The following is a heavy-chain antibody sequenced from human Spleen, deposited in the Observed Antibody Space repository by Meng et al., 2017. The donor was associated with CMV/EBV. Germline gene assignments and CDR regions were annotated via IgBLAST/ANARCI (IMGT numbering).Heavy chain of an antibody. J-gene: IGHJ4*01. V-gene: IGHV4-61*01. CDR3: ARGRRLCYDFVTGYKPELFDY. Sequence: SETLSLTCSVSGGSVSSGSYYWNWIRQPPGKGLEWIGYISYSGSTNYNPSLKSRVTISVDTSKSQFSLKLSSVTAADTAMYYCARGRRLCYDFVTGYKPELFDYWGQGTLVTVSS. CDR1: GGSVSSGSYY. CDR2: ISYSGST. D-gene: IGHD3-9*01.